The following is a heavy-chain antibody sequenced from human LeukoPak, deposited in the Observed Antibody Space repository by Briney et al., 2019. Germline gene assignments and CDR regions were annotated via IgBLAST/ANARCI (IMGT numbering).Heavy chain of an antibody. CDR2: ISTSGGST. D-gene: IGHD3-22*01. CDR3: AIMHRYYDGSGYWVQ. CDR1: GFTFSSYA. Sequence: GGSLRLSCAASGFTFSSYAMRWVRQAPGKGLEWVSGISTSGGSTSYADSVKGRFTISRDNPRNTLYMQMNSLRAEDTAVYYCAIMHRYYDGSGYWVQWGQGTLVTVSS. J-gene: IGHJ4*02. V-gene: IGHV3-23*01.